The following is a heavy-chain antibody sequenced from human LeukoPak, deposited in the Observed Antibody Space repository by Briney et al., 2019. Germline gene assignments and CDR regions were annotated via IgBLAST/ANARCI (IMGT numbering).Heavy chain of an antibody. CDR2: IYYSGST. V-gene: IGHV4-39*07. J-gene: IGHJ4*02. CDR3: ARDLSLWFGELGGRL. Sequence: SETLSLTCTVSGGSISSSSYYWGWIRQPPGKGLEWIGSIYYSGSTYYNPSLKSRVTISVDTSKNQFSLKLSSVTAADTAVYYCARDLSLWFGELGGRLWGQGTLVTVSS. D-gene: IGHD3-10*01. CDR1: GGSISSSSYY.